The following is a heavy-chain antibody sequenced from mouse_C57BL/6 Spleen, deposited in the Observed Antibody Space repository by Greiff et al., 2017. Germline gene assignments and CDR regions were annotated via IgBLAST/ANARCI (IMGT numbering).Heavy chain of an antibody. CDR3: AREGDDGYSYYYAMDY. J-gene: IGHJ4*01. CDR1: GYTFTSYW. D-gene: IGHD2-3*01. CDR2: IYPGSGST. V-gene: IGHV1-55*01. Sequence: QVQLQQPGAELVKPGASVKMSCKASGYTFTSYWITWVKQKPGQGLEWIGDIYPGSGSTNYNEKFKSKATLTVDTSSSTAYMQLSSLTSEDSAVYYCAREGDDGYSYYYAMDYWGQGTSVTVSS.